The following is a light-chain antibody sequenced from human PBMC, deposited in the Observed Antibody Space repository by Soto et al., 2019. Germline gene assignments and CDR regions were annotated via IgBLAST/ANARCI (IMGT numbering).Light chain of an antibody. V-gene: IGKV3-15*01. Sequence: EIVMRQSPATLSVSPGERATLSCRTSQRVSDNLAWYQQKPGQAPRLLIYGASTRATGVPARFSGSGSGTEFTLTISSLQSEDFAVYYCQQYTNWLTFGGGTKVDIK. CDR2: GAS. CDR3: QQYTNWLT. CDR1: QRVSDN. J-gene: IGKJ4*01.